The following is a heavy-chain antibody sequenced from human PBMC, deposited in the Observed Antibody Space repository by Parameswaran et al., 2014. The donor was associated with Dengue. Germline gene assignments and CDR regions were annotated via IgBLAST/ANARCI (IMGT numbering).Heavy chain of an antibody. CDR1: GFTFSRNT. V-gene: IGHV3-21*01. CDR3: ARSGRFGELLQGSMDV. D-gene: IGHD3-10*01. CDR2: ISSSSSYI. Sequence: GESLKISCAASGFTFSRNTLNWVRQAPGKGLEWVSSISSSSSYIYYADSVKGRFTISRDNAKNSLYLQMSSLRAEDTAVYYCARSGRFGELLQGSMDVWGQGTTVTVSS. J-gene: IGHJ6*02.